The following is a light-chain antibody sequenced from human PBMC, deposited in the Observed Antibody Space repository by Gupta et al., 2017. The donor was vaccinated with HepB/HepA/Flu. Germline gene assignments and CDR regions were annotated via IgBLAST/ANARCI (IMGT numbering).Light chain of an antibody. V-gene: IGLV1-44*01. Sequence: QSVLTQPPSASGTPGQRVTISCSGCSSNIGFNDVNWYQHLSGTAPKLLIFMTNRRPSGVPDRFSASKSGTSASLAISGIQAEDEGGDYGASWDDSLNSPYVVFGGGTKLTVL. J-gene: IGLJ2*01. CDR1: SSNIGFND. CDR2: MTN. CDR3: ASWDDSLNSPYVV.